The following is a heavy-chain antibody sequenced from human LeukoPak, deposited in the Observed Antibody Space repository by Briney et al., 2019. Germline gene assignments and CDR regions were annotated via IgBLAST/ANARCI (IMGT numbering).Heavy chain of an antibody. Sequence: TSETLSHTCTVSGGSISSSRYYWGWIRQPPGKGLEWIASIYYSGSTYYNPSLKSRVTISVDTSKNQFSLKLSSVTAADTAVYYCARHMYSVGSCYYFDYWGQGTLVTVSS. V-gene: IGHV4-39*01. CDR3: ARHMYSVGSCYYFDY. J-gene: IGHJ4*02. CDR2: IYYSGST. D-gene: IGHD2-15*01. CDR1: GGSISSSRYY.